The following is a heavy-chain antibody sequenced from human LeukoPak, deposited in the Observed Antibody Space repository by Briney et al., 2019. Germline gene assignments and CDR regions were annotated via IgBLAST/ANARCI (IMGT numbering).Heavy chain of an antibody. D-gene: IGHD4-11*01. CDR3: AKDDSATATTRRAFDI. CDR2: ISGSGGST. CDR1: GFTFSSYA. V-gene: IGHV3-23*01. J-gene: IGHJ3*02. Sequence: PGGSLRLSCAASGFTFSSYAMSWVRQAPGKGLEWVSAISGSGGSTYYADSVKGRFTVSRDNSKNTLYLQMNSLRAEDTAVYYCAKDDSATATTRRAFDIWGQGTMVTVSS.